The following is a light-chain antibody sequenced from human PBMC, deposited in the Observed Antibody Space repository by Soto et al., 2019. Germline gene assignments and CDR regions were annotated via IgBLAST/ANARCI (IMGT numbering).Light chain of an antibody. Sequence: QSALTQPPSASGSPGQSVTISCTGTSSDVGGYNYVSWYQQHPGKAPKLMIYEVSKRPSGVPDRFSGSKSGNTASLTVSGLQAEDEADYYCNSYAGSNNWVFGGRTKLTVL. J-gene: IGLJ3*02. CDR2: EVS. CDR1: SSDVGGYNY. V-gene: IGLV2-8*01. CDR3: NSYAGSNNWV.